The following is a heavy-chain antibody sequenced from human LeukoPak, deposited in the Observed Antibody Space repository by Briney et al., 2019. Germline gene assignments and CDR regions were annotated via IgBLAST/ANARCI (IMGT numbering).Heavy chain of an antibody. V-gene: IGHV3-53*01. CDR2: IYSGGST. J-gene: IGHJ4*02. D-gene: IGHD1-26*01. Sequence: QPGGSLRLSCAASGFTVSSNYMSWVRQAPGKGLEWVSVIYSGGSTYYADSVKGRFTISRDNSKNTLYLQMNSLRAEDTAVYYCASLSGSYFGWYFDYWGQGTLVTVSS. CDR3: ASLSGSYFGWYFDY. CDR1: GFTVSSNY.